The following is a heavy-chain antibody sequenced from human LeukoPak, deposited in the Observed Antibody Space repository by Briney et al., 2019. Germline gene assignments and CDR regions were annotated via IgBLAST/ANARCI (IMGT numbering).Heavy chain of an antibody. D-gene: IGHD3-16*01. CDR3: ARGGHGLIAY. CDR2: INHSGST. V-gene: IGHV4-34*01. CDR1: GGSFSGYY. Sequence: SSETLSLTCAVYGGSFSGYYWSWIRQLPGKGLEWIGEINHSGSTNYNPSLKSRVTISVDTSKNQFSLKLSSVTAADTAVYYCARGGHGLIAYWGQGTLVTVSS. J-gene: IGHJ4*02.